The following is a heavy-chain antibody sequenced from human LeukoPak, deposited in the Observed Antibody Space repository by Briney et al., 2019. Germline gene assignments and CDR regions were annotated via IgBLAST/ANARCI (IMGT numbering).Heavy chain of an antibody. CDR3: ARDYYDSSGKPESFDY. V-gene: IGHV6-1*01. CDR2: TYYRSKWYN. CDR1: GDSVSSNSAA. J-gene: IGHJ4*02. Sequence: SQTLSLTCAISGDSVSSNSAAWNWIRQSPSRGLEWLGRTYYRSKWYNDYAVSVRSRITINPDTSKNQFSLQLNSVTPEDTAVYYCARDYYDSSGKPESFDYWGQGTLVTVSS. D-gene: IGHD3-22*01.